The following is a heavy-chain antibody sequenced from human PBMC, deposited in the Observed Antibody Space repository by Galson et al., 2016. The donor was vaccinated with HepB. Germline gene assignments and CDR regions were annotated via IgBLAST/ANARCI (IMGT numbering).Heavy chain of an antibody. J-gene: IGHJ3*02. CDR2: IYYNGNI. Sequence: ETLSLTCTVSGGSIRGYFWSWIRQPPGKGLEWIGYIYYNGNINYNPSLKSRVAISVDPSKNQFSLQLSSVTPADTAVYYCARDRVATVWEAFDIWGQGTMVTVSS. CDR3: ARDRVATVWEAFDI. D-gene: IGHD5-12*01. V-gene: IGHV4-59*01. CDR1: GGSIRGYF.